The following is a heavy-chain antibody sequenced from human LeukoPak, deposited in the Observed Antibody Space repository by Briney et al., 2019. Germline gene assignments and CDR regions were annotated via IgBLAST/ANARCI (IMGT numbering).Heavy chain of an antibody. Sequence: GRSLRLSCAASGFTFSSYGMHWVRQAPGKGLEWVAVISYDGSNKYYADSVKGRFTISRDNSKNTLYLQMNSLRAEDTAVYYCTSHKCSGGSCYTGDAFDIWGQGTVVTVSS. CDR3: TSHKCSGGSCYTGDAFDI. J-gene: IGHJ3*02. CDR2: ISYDGSNK. CDR1: GFTFSSYG. V-gene: IGHV3-30*03. D-gene: IGHD2-15*01.